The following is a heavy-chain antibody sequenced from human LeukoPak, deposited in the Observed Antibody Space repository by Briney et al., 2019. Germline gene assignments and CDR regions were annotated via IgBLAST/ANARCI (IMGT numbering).Heavy chain of an antibody. J-gene: IGHJ4*02. CDR1: GDSISSPYY. CDR2: LHHKGTT. CDR3: ARASFDDGSFGY. V-gene: IGHV4-38-2*01. D-gene: IGHD1-26*01. Sequence: SETVSLTCAVSGDSISSPYYWAWIRQSPERGLEWIASLHHKGTTFLNPSLKSRVAISRDTSKEQFSLNLISVTAADTAVYYCARASFDDGSFGYWGQGSLVTVSS.